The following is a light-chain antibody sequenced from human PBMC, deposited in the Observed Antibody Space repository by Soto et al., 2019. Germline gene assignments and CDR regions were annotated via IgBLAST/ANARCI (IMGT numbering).Light chain of an antibody. CDR3: SSYTSSSTRV. CDR1: SSDVGGYNY. Sequence: SVLTQPASVCGSPGQSITISCTGTSSDVGGYNYVSWYQQHPGKAPKLMIYDVSNRPSGVSNRFSGSKSGNTASLTISGLQAEDEADYYCSSYTSSSTRVFGTGTKVTVL. CDR2: DVS. V-gene: IGLV2-14*01. J-gene: IGLJ1*01.